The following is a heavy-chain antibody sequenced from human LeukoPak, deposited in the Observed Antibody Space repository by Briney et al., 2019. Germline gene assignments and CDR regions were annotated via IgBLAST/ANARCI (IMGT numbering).Heavy chain of an antibody. CDR1: GYTFTGYY. V-gene: IGHV1-2*02. CDR3: ARSPRYSSSFDQFDY. J-gene: IGHJ4*02. D-gene: IGHD6-6*01. CDR2: INPNSGGT. Sequence: ASVKVSCKASGYTFTGYYMHWVRQAPGQGLEWMGWINPNSGGTNYAQKFQSRVTMTRDTSISTAYMELSRLRSDDTAVYYCARSPRYSSSFDQFDYWGQGTLVTVSS.